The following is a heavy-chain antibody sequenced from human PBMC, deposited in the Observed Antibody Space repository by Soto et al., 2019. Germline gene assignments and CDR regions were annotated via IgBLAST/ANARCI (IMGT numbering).Heavy chain of an antibody. CDR3: ARDKGDGSGSYYGY. Sequence: QVQLVQSGAEVKKPGASVKVSCKASGYTFSSYGISWVRQAPGQGLEWMGWISAYNGNTNYAQKLQGRVTMTTDTSTSTDYMALRSLRSDDTAIYYCARDKGDGSGSYYGYWGQGTLVTVSS. J-gene: IGHJ4*02. CDR1: GYTFSSYG. D-gene: IGHD3-10*01. CDR2: ISAYNGNT. V-gene: IGHV1-18*01.